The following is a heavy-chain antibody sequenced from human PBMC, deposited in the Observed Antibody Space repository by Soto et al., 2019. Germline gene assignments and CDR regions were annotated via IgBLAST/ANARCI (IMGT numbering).Heavy chain of an antibody. CDR1: GFTFSDYW. CDR2: IKKDESRK. V-gene: IGHV3-7*05. Sequence: EVQLVESGGGLVQPGESLRLSCAASGFTFSDYWMTWVRQAPGKGLEWVANIKKDESRKSYLDSVRGRFTISRDNARNSLYLQMDSRRDEDTALYYCARDVSAGGGPYYLGDFDMWGQGTMVTVSS. D-gene: IGHD3-22*01. J-gene: IGHJ3*02. CDR3: ARDVSAGGGPYYLGDFDM.